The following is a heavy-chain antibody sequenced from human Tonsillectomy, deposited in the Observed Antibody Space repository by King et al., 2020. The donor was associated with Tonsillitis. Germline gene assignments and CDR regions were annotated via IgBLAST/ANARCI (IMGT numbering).Heavy chain of an antibody. D-gene: IGHD2-15*01. CDR1: GFTFSSYG. Sequence: VQLVESGGGVVQPGRSLRLSCAASGFTFSSYGMHWVRQAPGKGLEWVAVIWYDGSNKYYADSVKGRFTISRDNSKNTLYLQMNSLRAEDTAVYYCARDQRPLYCSGGSCYLGRRTRAYGMDVWGQGTTVTVSS. CDR2: IWYDGSNK. V-gene: IGHV3-33*01. CDR3: ARDQRPLYCSGGSCYLGRRTRAYGMDV. J-gene: IGHJ6*02.